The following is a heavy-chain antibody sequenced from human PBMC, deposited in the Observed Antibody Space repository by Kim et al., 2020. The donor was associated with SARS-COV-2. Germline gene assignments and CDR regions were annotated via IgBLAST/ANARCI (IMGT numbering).Heavy chain of an antibody. CDR2: ISYDGSNK. CDR3: AKDQFSDETGWFDP. V-gene: IGHV3-30*18. CDR1: GFTFSSYG. Sequence: GGSLRLSCAASGFTFSSYGMHWVRQAPGKGLEWVAVISYDGSNKYYADSVKGRFTISRDNSKNTLYLQMNSLRAEDTAVYYCAKDQFSDETGWFDPWGQGTLVTVSS. J-gene: IGHJ5*02. D-gene: IGHD3-10*01.